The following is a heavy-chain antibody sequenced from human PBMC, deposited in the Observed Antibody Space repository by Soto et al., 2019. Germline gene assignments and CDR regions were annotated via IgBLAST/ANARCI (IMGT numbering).Heavy chain of an antibody. CDR1: GFTFSSYG. D-gene: IGHD2-8*01. Sequence: PGGSLRLSCAASGFTFSSYGMHWVRQAPGKGLEWVAVISYDGSNKYYADSVKGRFTISRDNSKNTLYLQMNSLRAEDTAVYYCAKGALEWPTLYYYYYGMDVWGQGTTVTV. V-gene: IGHV3-30*18. J-gene: IGHJ6*02. CDR3: AKGALEWPTLYYYYYGMDV. CDR2: ISYDGSNK.